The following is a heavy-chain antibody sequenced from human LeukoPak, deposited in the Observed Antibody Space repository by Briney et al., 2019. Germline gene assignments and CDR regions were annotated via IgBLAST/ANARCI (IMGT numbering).Heavy chain of an antibody. CDR2: ISYDGSNK. V-gene: IGHV3-30*04. D-gene: IGHD1-26*01. J-gene: IGHJ4*02. CDR1: GFTLSSYA. CDR3: ARDFGSPEDY. Sequence: PGGSLRLSCAASGFTLSSYAMHWVRQAPGKGLEWVAVISYDGSNKYYADSVKGRFTISRDNSKNTPYLQMNSLRAEDTAVYYCARDFGSPEDYWGQGTLVTVSS.